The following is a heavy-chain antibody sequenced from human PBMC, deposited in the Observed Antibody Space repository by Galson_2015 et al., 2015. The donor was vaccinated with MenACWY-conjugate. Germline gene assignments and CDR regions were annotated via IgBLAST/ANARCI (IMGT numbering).Heavy chain of an antibody. V-gene: IGHV3-23*01. CDR1: GFTFSSYA. Sequence: SLRLSCAASGFTFSSYAMSWVRQAPGKGLEWVSAISGSGGSTYYADSVKGRFTISRDNSKNTLYLQMNSLRAEDTAAYYCAKACRDSSAYFPDYFDYWGQATLVTVSS. D-gene: IGHD3-22*01. CDR3: AKACRDSSAYFPDYFDY. CDR2: ISGSGGST. J-gene: IGHJ4*02.